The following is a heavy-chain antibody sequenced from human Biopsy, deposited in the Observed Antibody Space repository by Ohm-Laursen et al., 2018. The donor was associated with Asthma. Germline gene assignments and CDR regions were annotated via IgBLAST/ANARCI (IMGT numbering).Heavy chain of an antibody. CDR2: IYYSGST. Sequence: TLSLTCAVSGGSISSGGYYWSWIRQHPGRGLEWIGYIYYSGSTYYNPSLKSRVTISVDTSKNQFSLKLSSVTAADTAVYYCARGPPVDREDWGQGTLVTVSS. D-gene: IGHD5-24*01. CDR1: GGSISSGGYY. CDR3: ARGPPVDRED. J-gene: IGHJ4*02. V-gene: IGHV4-31*11.